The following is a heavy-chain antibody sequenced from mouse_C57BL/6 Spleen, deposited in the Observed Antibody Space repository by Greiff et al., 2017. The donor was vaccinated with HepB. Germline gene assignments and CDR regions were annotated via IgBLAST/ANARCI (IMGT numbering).Heavy chain of an antibody. CDR3: ARHANYSNYCAFFAY. Sequence: EVQLVESGGGLVQPGGSLKLSCAASGFTFSDYYMYWVRQTPEKRLEWVAYISNGGGSTYYPDTVKGRFTISRDNAKNTLYLQMSRLKSEDTAMYYCARHANYSNYCAFFAYWGQGTLVTVSA. D-gene: IGHD2-5*01. V-gene: IGHV5-12*01. CDR2: ISNGGGST. CDR1: GFTFSDYY. J-gene: IGHJ3*01.